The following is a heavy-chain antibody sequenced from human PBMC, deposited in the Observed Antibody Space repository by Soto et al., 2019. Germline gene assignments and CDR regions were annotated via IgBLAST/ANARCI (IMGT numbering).Heavy chain of an antibody. CDR1: GFTFSSYA. CDR2: ISGSGGST. V-gene: IGHV3-23*01. Sequence: EVQLLESGGGLVQPGGSLRLSCAASGFTFSSYAMSWVRQAPGKGLEWVSAISGSGGSTYYADSVKGRFTISRDNSKKTLYLQMNSLRVEDTAVYYCAKALLLYYYDSSGYMYYFDYWGQGTLVTVSS. CDR3: AKALLLYYYDSSGYMYYFDY. J-gene: IGHJ4*02. D-gene: IGHD3-22*01.